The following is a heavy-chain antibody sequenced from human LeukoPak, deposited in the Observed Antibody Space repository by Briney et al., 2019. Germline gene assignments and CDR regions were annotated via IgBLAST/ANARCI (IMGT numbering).Heavy chain of an antibody. Sequence: PGGSLRLSCAASGFTFSSYAMSWVRQAPGKGLEWVSGISGSGGSTNYEDSVKGRFTISRDNSKKTLYLQMNSLRAEDTAVYYCAKVDGITIFEVFDYWGQGTLVTVSS. CDR2: ISGSGGST. J-gene: IGHJ4*02. V-gene: IGHV3-23*01. CDR3: AKVDGITIFEVFDY. CDR1: GFTFSSYA. D-gene: IGHD3-3*01.